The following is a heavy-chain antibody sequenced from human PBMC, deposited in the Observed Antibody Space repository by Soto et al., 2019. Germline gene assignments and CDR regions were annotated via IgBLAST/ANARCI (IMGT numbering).Heavy chain of an antibody. V-gene: IGHV3-48*01. Sequence: VGSLRLPAAAFGLPLRGYAMSGAGQAPGKGLEWVSYISSSSSTIYYADSVKGRFTISRDNAKNSLYLQMNSLRAEDTAVYYCARDKGRSPLDYWGQGTLVTVSS. D-gene: IGHD2-15*01. CDR3: ARDKGRSPLDY. CDR1: GLPLRGYA. J-gene: IGHJ4*02. CDR2: ISSSSSTI.